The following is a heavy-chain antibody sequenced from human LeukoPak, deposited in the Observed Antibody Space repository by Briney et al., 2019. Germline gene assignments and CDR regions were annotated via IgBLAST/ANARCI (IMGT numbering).Heavy chain of an antibody. CDR2: TYYRSKWYH. D-gene: IGHD5-12*01. J-gene: IGHJ4*02. Sequence: SQTLSLTCAISGDSVSSNSAAWSWIRQSPSRGLEWLGRTYYRSKWYHDFAPSVKSRITINPNTSKNQFSLQLNSVTPEDTAVYYCAREGHSGYLFDYWGQGTLVTVSS. CDR3: AREGHSGYLFDY. V-gene: IGHV6-1*01. CDR1: GDSVSSNSAA.